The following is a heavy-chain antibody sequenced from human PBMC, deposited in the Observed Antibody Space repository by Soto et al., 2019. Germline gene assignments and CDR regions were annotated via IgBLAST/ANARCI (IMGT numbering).Heavy chain of an antibody. Sequence: PSETLSLTCTVSGGSISSSSYYWGWIRQPPGKGLEWIGSIYYSGSTYYNPSLKSRVTISVDTSKNQLSLKLSSVTAADTAVYYCAVRSTVTPYYYYGMDVWGQGTTVTVSS. J-gene: IGHJ6*02. CDR1: GGSISSSSYY. CDR2: IYYSGST. D-gene: IGHD4-4*01. CDR3: AVRSTVTPYYYYGMDV. V-gene: IGHV4-39*01.